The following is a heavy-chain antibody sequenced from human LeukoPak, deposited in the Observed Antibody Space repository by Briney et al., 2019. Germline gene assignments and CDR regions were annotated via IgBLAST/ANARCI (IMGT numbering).Heavy chain of an antibody. D-gene: IGHD4-17*01. Sequence: PSETLSLTCTVSGASIRSNYWSWIRQPPGRGLEWIGYIYYTGRTNYNPSLKSRVTISVATSKTQFSLKLSSVTAADTAVYYCARDDYGDLTGDYWGQGTLVTVSS. V-gene: IGHV4-59*12. J-gene: IGHJ4*02. CDR3: ARDDYGDLTGDY. CDR2: IYYTGRT. CDR1: GASIRSNY.